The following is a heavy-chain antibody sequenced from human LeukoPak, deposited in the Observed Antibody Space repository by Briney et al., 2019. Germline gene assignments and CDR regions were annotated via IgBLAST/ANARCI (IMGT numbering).Heavy chain of an antibody. J-gene: IGHJ4*02. D-gene: IGHD6-6*01. CDR1: GYTFTSYG. CDR2: ISAYNGST. Sequence: GASVKVSCNASGYTFTSYGTSWVRQAPGQGLEWMGWISAYNGSTNYAQKLQGRDTMTTDTSTSTAYMELRSLRSDDTAVYYCAREKSLYSSSPFDYWGQGTLVTVSS. CDR3: AREKSLYSSSPFDY. V-gene: IGHV1-18*01.